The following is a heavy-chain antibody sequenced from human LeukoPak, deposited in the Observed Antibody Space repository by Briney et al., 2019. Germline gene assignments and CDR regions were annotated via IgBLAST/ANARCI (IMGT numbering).Heavy chain of an antibody. CDR3: SRGLTGSQYYFDF. CDR1: GFSFGDST. J-gene: IGHJ4*02. V-gene: IGHV3-49*04. CDR2: IRSEVRGGTT. Sequence: GSLRLSCITSGFSFGDSTLNWVRQPPGKGLEWVGLIRSEVRGGTTDYAASVKGRFTISRDDSKSIAYLQMNSLITEDTAVYFCSRGLTGSQYYFDFWGQGTLVTVSS. D-gene: IGHD1-20*01.